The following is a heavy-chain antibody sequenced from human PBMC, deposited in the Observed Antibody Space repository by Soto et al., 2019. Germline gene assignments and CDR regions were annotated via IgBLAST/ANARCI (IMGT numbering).Heavy chain of an antibody. D-gene: IGHD3-10*01. CDR2: INSDGSST. V-gene: IGHV3-74*01. J-gene: IGHJ4*02. CDR1: GFTFSSYW. CDR3: AREGGSMVRGVIMPSFDY. Sequence: PGGSLRLSCAASGFTFSSYWMHWVRQAPGKGLVWVSRINSDGSSTSYADSVKGRFTISRDNAKNTLYLQMNSLRAEDTAVYHCAREGGSMVRGVIMPSFDYWGQGTLVTVSS.